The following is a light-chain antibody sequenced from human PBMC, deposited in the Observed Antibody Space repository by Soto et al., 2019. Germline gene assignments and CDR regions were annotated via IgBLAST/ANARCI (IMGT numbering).Light chain of an antibody. V-gene: IGLV1-44*01. CDR1: SSNIGSNS. CDR2: NNN. Sequence: QSVLTQPPSASGTPGQRVTISCSGSSSNIGSNSVSWYQQLPGTAPKLLIYNNNQRPSGVPDRFSASKSGTSASLAISGLQSEDEADYYCAGWDDSLIGFLAFGTGTKLTVL. J-gene: IGLJ1*01. CDR3: AGWDDSLIGFLA.